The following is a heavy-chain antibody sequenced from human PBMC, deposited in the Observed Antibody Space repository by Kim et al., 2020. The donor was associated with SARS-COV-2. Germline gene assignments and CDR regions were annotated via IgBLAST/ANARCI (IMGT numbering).Heavy chain of an antibody. CDR3: ARLPILGSPRDY. D-gene: IGHD2-15*01. J-gene: IGHJ4*02. Sequence: YYNPSLKSRVTISVDTSKNQFSLKLSSVTAADTAVYYCARLPILGSPRDYWGQGTLVTVSS. V-gene: IGHV4-39*01.